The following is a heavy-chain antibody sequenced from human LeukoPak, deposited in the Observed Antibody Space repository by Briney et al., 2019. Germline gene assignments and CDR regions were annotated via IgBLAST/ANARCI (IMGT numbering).Heavy chain of an antibody. Sequence: SGGSLRLSCAASGFSFSGSTIHWVRQASGRGLEGVGRIRNKANSYATASGASVEGRFTSSRDDSKNTAYLQMNSLKIEDTAVYYCTGQREYGDSPQWGQGTLVTVSS. CDR2: IRNKANSYAT. CDR1: GFSFSGST. V-gene: IGHV3-73*01. CDR3: TGQREYGDSPQ. D-gene: IGHD4-17*01. J-gene: IGHJ4*02.